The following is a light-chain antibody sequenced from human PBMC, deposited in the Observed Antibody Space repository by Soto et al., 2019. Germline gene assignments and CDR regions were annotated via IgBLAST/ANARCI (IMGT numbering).Light chain of an antibody. CDR1: QTIAMY. Sequence: DIQMTQSPSSLSASVGERVTITCRASQTIAMYVNWFQQKPGKAPKPLIYTTSSLQSGVPPRFSGSGSETDFSLTIRRLQPEDSATYYSKQSFTTPYTFGQGLTVDIK. J-gene: IGKJ2*01. V-gene: IGKV1-39*01. CDR3: KQSFTTPYT. CDR2: TTS.